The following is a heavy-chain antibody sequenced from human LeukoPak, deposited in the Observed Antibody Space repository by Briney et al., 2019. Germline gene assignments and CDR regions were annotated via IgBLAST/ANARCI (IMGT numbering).Heavy chain of an antibody. CDR3: AREPPYGDPSSYYYYYYYMDV. Sequence: GASVKVSCKASGYTFTSYFLHWMRQAPGQGLEWMAIINPSGSTISYAQKFQGRVTVTRDMSTSTVYMELSSLRSEDTAVYYCAREPPYGDPSSYYYYYYYMDVWGKGTTVTISS. CDR2: INPSGSTI. CDR1: GYTFTSYF. V-gene: IGHV1-46*01. J-gene: IGHJ6*03. D-gene: IGHD4-17*01.